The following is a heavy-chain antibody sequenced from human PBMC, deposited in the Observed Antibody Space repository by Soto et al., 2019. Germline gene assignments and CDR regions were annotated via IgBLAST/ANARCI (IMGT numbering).Heavy chain of an antibody. D-gene: IGHD3-22*01. CDR1: GGSISSYY. Sequence: SETLSLTCTVSGGSISSYYWSWIRQPPGKGLEWIGYIYYSGSTYYNPSLKSRVTISVDTSKNQFSLKLSSVTAADTAVYYCARVDYDSSGYYQNDYWGQGTLVTVSS. CDR3: ARVDYDSSGYYQNDY. CDR2: IYYSGST. J-gene: IGHJ4*02. V-gene: IGHV4-59*08.